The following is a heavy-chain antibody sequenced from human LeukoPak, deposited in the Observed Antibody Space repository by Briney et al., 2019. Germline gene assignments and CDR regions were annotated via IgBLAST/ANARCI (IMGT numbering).Heavy chain of an antibody. V-gene: IGHV2-5*01. CDR1: GFSLSTSGVG. J-gene: IGHJ4*02. CDR3: AHRRAYGSGSYYNHRFDY. CDR2: IYWNDDK. D-gene: IGHD3-10*01. Sequence: SGPTLVKPTQTLTLTCTFSGFSLSTSGVGVGWIRQPPGKALEWLALIYWNDDKRYSPSLKSRLTITKDTSKNQVVLTMTNMDPVDTATYYCAHRRAYGSGSYYNHRFDYWGRGTLVTVSS.